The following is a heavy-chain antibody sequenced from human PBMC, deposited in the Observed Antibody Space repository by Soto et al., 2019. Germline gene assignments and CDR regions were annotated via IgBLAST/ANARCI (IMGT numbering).Heavy chain of an antibody. CDR2: INPNNGDT. J-gene: IGHJ4*02. D-gene: IGHD4-17*01. V-gene: IGHV1-2*02. CDR3: ARVLVYYAEKGGFVL. Sequence: GASVKVSCKASGYTFTGYYLHWVRQAPGQGLEWMGWINPNNGDTNYAQRFQGRVTMTRATSINTAYMELSSLTSDDTAVYYCARVLVYYAEKGGFVLWGPGNLVTV. CDR1: GYTFTGYY.